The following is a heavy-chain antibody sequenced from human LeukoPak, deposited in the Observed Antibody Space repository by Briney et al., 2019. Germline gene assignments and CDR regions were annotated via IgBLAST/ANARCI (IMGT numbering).Heavy chain of an antibody. Sequence: GGSLRLSCTASGFTFGDYAMSWFRQAPGKGLEWVGFIRSKAYGGTTEYAASVKGRFTISRDDSKSIAYLQMNSLKTEDTAVYYCTRVHYVWGSCRTIDYWGQGTLVTVSS. V-gene: IGHV3-49*03. D-gene: IGHD3-16*02. CDR1: GFTFGDYA. CDR3: TRVHYVWGSCRTIDY. J-gene: IGHJ4*02. CDR2: IRSKAYGGTT.